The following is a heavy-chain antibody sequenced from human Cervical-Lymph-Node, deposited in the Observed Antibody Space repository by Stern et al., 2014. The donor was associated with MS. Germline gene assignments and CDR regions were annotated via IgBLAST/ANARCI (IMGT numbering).Heavy chain of an antibody. CDR3: AREYNWNDRYYGMDV. Sequence: VQLVESGAAVKKPGSSVKVSCKASGGTFSSYAISRVRQAPGQGLERMGGIIPIFGTANYAQKFQGRVTITADESTSTAYMELSSLRSEDTAVYYCAREYNWNDRYYGMDVWGQGTTVTVSS. CDR1: GGTFSSYA. CDR2: IIPIFGTA. V-gene: IGHV1-69*01. D-gene: IGHD1-20*01. J-gene: IGHJ6*02.